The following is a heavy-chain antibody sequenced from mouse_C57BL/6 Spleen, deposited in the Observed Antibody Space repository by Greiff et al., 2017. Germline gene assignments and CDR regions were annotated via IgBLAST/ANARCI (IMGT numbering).Heavy chain of an antibody. D-gene: IGHD4-1*01. CDR2: IWSGGST. CDR1: GFSLTSYG. Sequence: VKLVESGPGLVQPSQSLSIACTVSGFSLTSYGVHWVRQSPGKGLEWLGVIWSGGSTDYNAAFISRLSISKDNSKSQVFFKMNSLQADDTAIYYCASPGTWFAYWCQGTLVTVAA. CDR3: ASPGTWFAY. V-gene: IGHV2-2*01. J-gene: IGHJ3*01.